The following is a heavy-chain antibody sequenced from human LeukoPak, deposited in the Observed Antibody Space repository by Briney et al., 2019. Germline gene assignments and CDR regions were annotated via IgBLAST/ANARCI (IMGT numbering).Heavy chain of an antibody. J-gene: IGHJ5*01. D-gene: IGHD1-26*01. CDR3: ARLVGASWFDS. V-gene: IGHV6-1*01. CDR1: GDSVSTNSAT. CDR2: TYYRSKWNN. Sequence: SQTLSLTCAISGDSVSTNSATWTWLRQSPSRGLEWLGRTYYRSKWNNDYAVSMKSRITINPDTSKNQFSLQLNPVTPEGTAVYYCARLVGASWFDSWGQGTLVTVSS.